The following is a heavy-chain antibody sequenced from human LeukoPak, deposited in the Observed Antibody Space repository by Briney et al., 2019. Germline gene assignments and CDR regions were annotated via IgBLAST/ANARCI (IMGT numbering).Heavy chain of an antibody. CDR3: ARVLVDRRFDY. CDR1: GSTFSSYA. D-gene: IGHD2-15*01. Sequence: SVKVSCKASGSTFSSYAISWVRQAPGQGLEWMGGIIPIFGTANYAQKFQGRVTITADESASTAYMELSSLRSEDTAVYYCARVLVDRRFDYWGQGTLVTVSS. J-gene: IGHJ4*02. V-gene: IGHV1-69*13. CDR2: IIPIFGTA.